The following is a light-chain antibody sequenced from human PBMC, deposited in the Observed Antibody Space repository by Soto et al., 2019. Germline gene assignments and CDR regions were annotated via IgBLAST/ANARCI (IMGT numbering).Light chain of an antibody. CDR1: QSVSSSD. J-gene: IGKJ5*01. V-gene: IGKV3-20*01. Sequence: EIVLTQSPGTLSLSPGERATLSCRASQSVSSSDLAWYQQKPGQAPRLLIYGASSRATGIPDRFSGSGSGTDFTLTISRLEPEDFAVYYCQQYGSSPPITFGQGTRLEMK. CDR3: QQYGSSPPIT. CDR2: GAS.